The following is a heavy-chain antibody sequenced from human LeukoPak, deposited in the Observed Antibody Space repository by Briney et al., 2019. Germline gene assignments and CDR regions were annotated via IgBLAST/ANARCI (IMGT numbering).Heavy chain of an antibody. J-gene: IGHJ4*02. CDR2: VYYSGST. D-gene: IGHD2/OR15-2a*01. V-gene: IGHV4-59*01. CDR1: GGSMRSYY. CDR3: ARGSMPQYYFDY. Sequence: PSETLSLTCTVSGGSMRSYYWSWIRQSPGKGLEWIGYVYYSGSTNSNPSLKSRVPISIDTSKNQFSLKLSSVTAADTAVYYCARGSMPQYYFDYWGQGTLVTVSS.